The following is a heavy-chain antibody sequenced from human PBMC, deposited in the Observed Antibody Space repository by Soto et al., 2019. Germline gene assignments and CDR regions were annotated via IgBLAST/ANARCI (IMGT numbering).Heavy chain of an antibody. Sequence: QPGGSLSLSCAASGFTFSSYWMHWVRQAPGKGLVWVSRINSDGSSTSYADSVKGRFTISRDNAKNTLYPQMNSLRAEDTAVYYCAREPKTGFLEWLLVDYWGQGTLVTVSS. J-gene: IGHJ4*02. CDR1: GFTFSSYW. V-gene: IGHV3-74*01. CDR3: AREPKTGFLEWLLVDY. D-gene: IGHD3-3*01. CDR2: INSDGSST.